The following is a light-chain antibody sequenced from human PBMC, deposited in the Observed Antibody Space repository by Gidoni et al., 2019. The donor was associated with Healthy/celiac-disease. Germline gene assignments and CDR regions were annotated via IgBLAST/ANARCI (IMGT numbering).Light chain of an antibody. J-gene: IGKJ2*01. CDR1: QSVSSSY. Sequence: EIVLSQSPGTLSLSPGERATPSCRASQSVSSSYLAWYQQKPGQAPRLLIYGAASRATSIPDRFSSSRSWTDFTLTISRLEPEDVAVDYCQQYGSSPPYTFGQXTKLEIK. CDR3: QQYGSSPPYT. V-gene: IGKV3-20*01. CDR2: GAA.